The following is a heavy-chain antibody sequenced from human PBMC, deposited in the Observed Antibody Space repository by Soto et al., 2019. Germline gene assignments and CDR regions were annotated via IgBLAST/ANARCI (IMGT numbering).Heavy chain of an antibody. D-gene: IGHD3-22*01. V-gene: IGHV4-39*01. CDR3: ARHAIVVVSWFDP. Sequence: QLQLQESGPGLVKPSETLSLTCTVSGGSISSSSYYWGWIRQPPGKVLEWIGSIYYSGSTYYNPSLKSRVTISVDTSKNQFSLKLSSVTAADTAVYYCARHAIVVVSWFDPWGQGTLVTVSS. CDR1: GGSISSSSYY. J-gene: IGHJ5*02. CDR2: IYYSGST.